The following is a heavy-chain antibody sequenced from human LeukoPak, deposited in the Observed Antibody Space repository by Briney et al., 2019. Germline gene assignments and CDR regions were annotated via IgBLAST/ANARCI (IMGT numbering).Heavy chain of an antibody. J-gene: IGHJ4*02. Sequence: SETLSLTCTVSGVSMSAYQWSWVRQSPEKGLEWIGCINTKGETSYNPSLKSRVTTSVDTSKSQSSLRLTSVTAADTAVYYCATSNDAKIAPFDHWGQGAPVTVSS. CDR2: INTKGET. CDR1: GVSMSAYQ. CDR3: ATSNDAKIAPFDH. D-gene: IGHD2-21*01. V-gene: IGHV4-4*09.